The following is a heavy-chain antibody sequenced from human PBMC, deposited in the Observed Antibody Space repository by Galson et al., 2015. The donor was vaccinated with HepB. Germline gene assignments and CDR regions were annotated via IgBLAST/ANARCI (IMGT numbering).Heavy chain of an antibody. CDR1: GDPVSSGNYY. Sequence: TLSLTCTVYGDPVSSGNYYWSWFRQPPGKGLECIAYIYYGDAAYYNPSLKSRVSISLDTSKNQFSLNLTSVTVADTAVYYCTGSGNQDHYYGLDVWGQGTTVTVS. J-gene: IGHJ6*02. D-gene: IGHD3-10*01. CDR2: IYYGDAA. CDR3: TGSGNQDHYYGLDV. V-gene: IGHV4-30-4*01.